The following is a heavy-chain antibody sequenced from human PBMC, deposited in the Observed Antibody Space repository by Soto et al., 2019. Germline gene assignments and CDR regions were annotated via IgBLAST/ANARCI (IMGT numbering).Heavy chain of an antibody. CDR2: IIPILGIA. Sequence: ASVKVSCKASGGTFSSYTISWVRQAPGQGLEWTGRIIPILGIANYAQKFQGRVTITADKSTSTAYMELSSLRSEDTAVYYCARGWAPERAHPFDYWGQGTLVTVPQ. J-gene: IGHJ4*02. CDR1: GGTFSSYT. CDR3: ARGWAPERAHPFDY. V-gene: IGHV1-69*02. D-gene: IGHD3-16*01.